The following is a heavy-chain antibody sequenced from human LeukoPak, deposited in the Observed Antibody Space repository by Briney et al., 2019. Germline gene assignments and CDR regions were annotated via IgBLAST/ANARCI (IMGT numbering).Heavy chain of an antibody. CDR3: ARLLDNDSSGEPDTFDV. Sequence: SETLSLTCTVSGGSLSGHYWSWIRQPPGKKLEWIGYVSYTGRTKYNPSLHSGVTISIDTSKSQFSQKLISVTSADTAVYACARLLDNDSSGEPDTFDVWGQGTTVIVSS. V-gene: IGHV4-59*11. CDR2: VSYTGRT. CDR1: GGSLSGHY. J-gene: IGHJ3*01. D-gene: IGHD3-22*01.